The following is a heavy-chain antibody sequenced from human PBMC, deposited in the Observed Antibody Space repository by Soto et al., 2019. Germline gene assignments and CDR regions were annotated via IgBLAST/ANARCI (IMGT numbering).Heavy chain of an antibody. CDR3: ARDARYYYDSSGYSPHYYFDY. J-gene: IGHJ4*02. V-gene: IGHV3-21*01. CDR1: GFTFSSYA. Sequence: EVQLLESGGGLVQPGGSLRLSCAASGFTFSSYAMSWVRQAPGKGLEWVSAISGSSSYIYYADSVKGRFTISRDNAKNSLYLQMNSLRAEDTAVYYCARDARYYYDSSGYSPHYYFDYWGQGTLVTVSS. CDR2: ISGSSSYI. D-gene: IGHD3-22*01.